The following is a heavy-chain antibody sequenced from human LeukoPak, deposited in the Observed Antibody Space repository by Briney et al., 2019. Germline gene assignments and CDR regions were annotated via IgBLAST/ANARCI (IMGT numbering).Heavy chain of an antibody. Sequence: GGSLRPSCAASGFTFSSYGMHWVRQAPGKGLEWVAVISYDGSNKYYADSVKGRFTISRDNSKNTLYLQMNSLRAEDTAVYYCATGQYQLLLYYFGYWGQGTLVTVSS. D-gene: IGHD2-2*01. J-gene: IGHJ4*02. V-gene: IGHV3-30*03. CDR2: ISYDGSNK. CDR3: ATGQYQLLLYYFGY. CDR1: GFTFSSYG.